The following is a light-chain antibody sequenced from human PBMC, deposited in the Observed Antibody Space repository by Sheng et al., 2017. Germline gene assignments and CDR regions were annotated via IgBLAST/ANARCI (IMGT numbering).Light chain of an antibody. CDR2: GAS. J-gene: IGKJ4*01. CDR1: QSVSSSY. V-gene: IGKV3-20*01. CDR3: QYYGSSPVT. Sequence: EIVLTQSPGTLSLSPGERATLSCRASQSVSSSYLAWYQQKPGQAPRLLFYGASTRASGIPARFSGSGSGTDFTLTISRLDPEDFAVYYCQYYGSSPVTFGGGTKVEI.